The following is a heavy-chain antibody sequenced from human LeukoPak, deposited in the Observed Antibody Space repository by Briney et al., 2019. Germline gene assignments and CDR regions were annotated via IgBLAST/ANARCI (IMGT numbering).Heavy chain of an antibody. Sequence: GGSLRLSCAASGFTFSSYAMSWVRQAPGKGLEWVSAISGSGGSTYYADSVKGRFTISRDNSKNTLYLQMNSLRAEDTAVYYCAKDRGSNNFWTGVIAQWGQGTLVTVSS. CDR2: ISGSGGST. J-gene: IGHJ4*02. CDR1: GFTFSSYA. D-gene: IGHD3/OR15-3a*01. CDR3: AKDRGSNNFWTGVIAQ. V-gene: IGHV3-23*01.